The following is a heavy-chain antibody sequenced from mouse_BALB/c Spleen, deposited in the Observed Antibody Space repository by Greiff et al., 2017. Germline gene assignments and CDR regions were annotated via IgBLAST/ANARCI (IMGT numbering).Heavy chain of an antibody. CDR2: ISCYNGAT. J-gene: IGHJ4*01. D-gene: IGHD2-3*01. CDR3: ARDYDGYFAMDY. CDR1: GYSFTGYY. Sequence: LVKTGSSVKISCKASGYSFTGYYMHWVKQSHGKSLEWIGYISCYNGATSYNQKFKCKATFTVDTSSSTAYMQFNSLTSEDSAVYYCARDYDGYFAMDYWGQGTSVTVSS. V-gene: IGHV1S34*01.